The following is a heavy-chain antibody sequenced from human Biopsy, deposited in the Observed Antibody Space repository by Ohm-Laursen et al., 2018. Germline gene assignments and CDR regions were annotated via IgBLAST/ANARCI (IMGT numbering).Heavy chain of an antibody. CDR3: ARIYFYGLGSSDYFFDS. J-gene: IGHJ4*02. CDR2: IFYSGAT. D-gene: IGHD3-10*01. CDR1: GDSIATFNYY. V-gene: IGHV4-39*01. Sequence: TLSLTCSVSGDSIATFNYYWGWVRQPPGKGLEWLATIFYSGATYFSRTLESRLTISQDTSSNQFSLRLKYGTAADTGVYYCARIYFYGLGSSDYFFDSWGQGTLVTVSS.